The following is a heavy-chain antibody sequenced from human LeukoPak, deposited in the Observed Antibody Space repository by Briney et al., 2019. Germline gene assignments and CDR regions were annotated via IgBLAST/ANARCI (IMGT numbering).Heavy chain of an antibody. CDR1: GGSINSDTYY. CDR2: IYTSGST. Sequence: SETLSLTCTVSGGSINSDTYYWSWIRQPAGKGLEWIGRIYTSGSTSYNPSLESRVTISVDTSNNQFSLKLSSVTAADTAVYCCAREVFYYADCWGQGTLVTVSS. V-gene: IGHV4-61*02. J-gene: IGHJ4*02. CDR3: AREVFYYADC. D-gene: IGHD3-10*01.